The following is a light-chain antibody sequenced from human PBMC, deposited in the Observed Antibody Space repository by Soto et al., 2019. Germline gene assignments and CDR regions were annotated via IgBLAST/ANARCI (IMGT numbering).Light chain of an antibody. Sequence: EIVLTQSPATLSVPPGERATLSCRASQSISNNLAWYQQKLGQSPRLLIYGASTRATGVPARFSGSGSGTEFTLTISSLQSEDLAVYSCQHYNNWPPAFGQGNKVEIK. J-gene: IGKJ1*01. CDR3: QHYNNWPPA. V-gene: IGKV3-15*01. CDR2: GAS. CDR1: QSISNN.